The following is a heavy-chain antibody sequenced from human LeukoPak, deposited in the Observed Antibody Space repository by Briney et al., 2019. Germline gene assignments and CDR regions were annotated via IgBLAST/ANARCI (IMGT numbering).Heavy chain of an antibody. D-gene: IGHD3-22*01. J-gene: IGHJ4*02. CDR1: GFTFSDYY. CDR2: ISSSGSTI. CDR3: ARDQNYYDSSGYSVIQPYYFDY. V-gene: IGHV3-11*04. Sequence: SGGSLRLSCAASGFTFSDYYMSWIRQAPGKGLEWVSYISSSGSTIYYADSVKGRFTISRDNAKNSLYLQMNSLRAEDTAVYYCARDQNYYDSSGYSVIQPYYFDYWDQGTLVTVSS.